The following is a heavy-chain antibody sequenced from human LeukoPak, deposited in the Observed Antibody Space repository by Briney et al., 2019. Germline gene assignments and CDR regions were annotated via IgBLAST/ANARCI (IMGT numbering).Heavy chain of an antibody. CDR3: AKGSSRVDDYGDYFDY. J-gene: IGHJ4*02. V-gene: IGHV3-23*01. CDR1: GFTFSSYA. D-gene: IGHD4-17*01. CDR2: ISGSGGST. Sequence: GRSLRLSCAASGFTFSSYAMSWVRQAPGKGLEWVSAISGSGGSTYYADSVKGRFTISRDNSKNTPYLQMSSLRAEDTAVYYCAKGSSRVDDYGDYFDYWGQGTLVTVSS.